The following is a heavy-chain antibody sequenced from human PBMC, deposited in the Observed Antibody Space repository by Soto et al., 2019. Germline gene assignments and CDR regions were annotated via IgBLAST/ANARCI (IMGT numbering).Heavy chain of an antibody. CDR3: ARERLQYNLYNRFDP. J-gene: IGHJ5*02. D-gene: IGHD4-4*01. V-gene: IGHV3-30-3*01. CDR2: ISYDGSNK. Sequence: GGSLRLSCAASGFTFSSYAMHWVRQAPGKGLEWVAVISYDGSNKYYADSVKGRFTISRDNSKNTLYLQMNSLRAEDTAVYYCARERLQYNLYNRFDPWGQGSLVSVSS. CDR1: GFTFSSYA.